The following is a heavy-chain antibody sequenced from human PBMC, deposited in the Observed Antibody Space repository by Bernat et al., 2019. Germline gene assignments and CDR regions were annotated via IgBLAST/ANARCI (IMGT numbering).Heavy chain of an antibody. CDR1: GGTFSSYA. J-gene: IGHJ4*02. V-gene: IGHV1-69*01. CDR2: IIPIFGTA. D-gene: IGHD3-10*01. CDR3: ARGGGYDSGIYSMGGY. Sequence: QVQLVQSGAEVKKPGSSVKVSCKASGGTFSSYAISWVRQAPGQGLEWMGGIIPIFGTANYAQKFQGRVTIPADESTSTAYMELSSLRSDDTAVYYCARGGGYDSGIYSMGGYRGQGPLITVSS.